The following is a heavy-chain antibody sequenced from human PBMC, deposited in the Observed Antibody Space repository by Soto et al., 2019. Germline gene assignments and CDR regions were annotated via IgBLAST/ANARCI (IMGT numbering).Heavy chain of an antibody. CDR1: GGTFSSYA. J-gene: IGHJ6*02. CDR3: ASQEYYDSSGYYYYYGMDV. V-gene: IGHV1-69*06. CDR2: IIPIFGTA. D-gene: IGHD3-22*01. Sequence: QVQLVQSGAEVKKPGSSVKVSCKASGGTFSSYAISWVRQAPGQGLEWMGGIIPIFGTANYAQKFQGRVTITADKSTSTAYLELRSLRSEDTAVYYCASQEYYDSSGYYYYYGMDVWGQGTTVTVSS.